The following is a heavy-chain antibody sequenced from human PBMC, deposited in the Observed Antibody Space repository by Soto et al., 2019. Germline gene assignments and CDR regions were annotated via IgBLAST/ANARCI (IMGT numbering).Heavy chain of an antibody. CDR3: VRHLAAHRVRNYYGMEV. D-gene: IGHD6-6*01. Sequence: GESLKISCKGSGYSFTSYWISWVRQMPGKGLEWMGRIDPSDSYTNYSPSFQGHVTISADKSISTAYLQWSSLKASDTAMYYCVRHLAAHRVRNYYGMEVWGQGTKVTASS. V-gene: IGHV5-10-1*01. CDR1: GYSFTSYW. J-gene: IGHJ6*02. CDR2: IDPSDSYT.